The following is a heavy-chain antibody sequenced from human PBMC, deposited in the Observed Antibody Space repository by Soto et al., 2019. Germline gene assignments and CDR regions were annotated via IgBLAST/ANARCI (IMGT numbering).Heavy chain of an antibody. Sequence: TLSLTCAVYGGSFSGYYWSWIRQPPGKGLEWIGEINHSGSTNYNPSLKSRVTISVDTSKNQFSLKLSSVTAADTAVYYCARDRQLVPSYYYYGMDVWGQGTTVTVSS. J-gene: IGHJ6*02. V-gene: IGHV4-34*01. CDR1: GGSFSGYY. D-gene: IGHD6-6*01. CDR2: INHSGST. CDR3: ARDRQLVPSYYYYGMDV.